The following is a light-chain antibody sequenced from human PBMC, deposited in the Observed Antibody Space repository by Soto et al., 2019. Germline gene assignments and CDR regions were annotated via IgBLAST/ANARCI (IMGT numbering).Light chain of an antibody. CDR3: VQTIHWPWT. V-gene: IGKV2-30*02. Sequence: DVIMPQSPLCLLIAIAHPASMSWSYSQSVVHSDGNTYLNWFQQRPGQSPRRLIYKVSNRDSGVPARFSGSGSGTDFTLNISRVEAEDVGVYYCVQTIHWPWTFGQGTKVDI. CDR2: KVS. J-gene: IGKJ1*01. CDR1: QSVVHSDGNTY.